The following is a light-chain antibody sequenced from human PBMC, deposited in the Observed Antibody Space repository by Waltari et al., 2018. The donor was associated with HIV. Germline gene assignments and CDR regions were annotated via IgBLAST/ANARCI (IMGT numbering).Light chain of an antibody. Sequence: SVLTKPPPASGTPGRRAPTLGLGGSSNIGRIYVTWYQQFPGTAPKLLIYRNNQRPSGVPDRFSGSKSGTSASLAISGLRSEDEAGYYCAAWVDSRSVVFGGGTKLTVL. V-gene: IGLV1-47*01. CDR1: SSNIGRIY. J-gene: IGLJ2*01. CDR2: RNN. CDR3: AAWVDSRSVV.